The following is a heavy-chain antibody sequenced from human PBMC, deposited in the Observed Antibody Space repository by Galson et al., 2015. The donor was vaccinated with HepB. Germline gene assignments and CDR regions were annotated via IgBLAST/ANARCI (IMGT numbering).Heavy chain of an antibody. D-gene: IGHD3-10*01. CDR1: GYTFTDHY. J-gene: IGHJ5*02. V-gene: IGHV1-2*02. CDR3: ARGGGRYCLDA. Sequence: SVKVSCKASGYTFTDHYFHWVRQAPGQGLEWMGWINPKSGDTKCEQNFQGRVSMTRDTSVSLVSMELSSLRSDDTAVYYCARGGGRYCLDAWGQGTLVIVSS. CDR2: INPKSGDT.